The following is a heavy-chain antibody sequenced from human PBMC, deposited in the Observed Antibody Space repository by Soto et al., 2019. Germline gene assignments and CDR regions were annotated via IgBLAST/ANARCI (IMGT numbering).Heavy chain of an antibody. Sequence: PGGSLRLSCAASGFTFSSYAMHWVRQAPGKGLEWVAVISYDGSNKYYADSVKGRFTISRDNSKNTLYLQMNSLRAEDTAVYYCASPYSSSPVIENFDYWGQGTLVTVSS. CDR1: GFTFSSYA. J-gene: IGHJ4*02. V-gene: IGHV3-30-3*01. CDR3: ASPYSSSPVIENFDY. D-gene: IGHD6-6*01. CDR2: ISYDGSNK.